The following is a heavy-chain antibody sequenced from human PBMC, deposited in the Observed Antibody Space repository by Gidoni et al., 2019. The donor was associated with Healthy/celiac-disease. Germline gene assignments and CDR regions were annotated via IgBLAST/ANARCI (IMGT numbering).Heavy chain of an antibody. CDR3: AIGSTAMVDY. D-gene: IGHD5-18*01. CDR1: GGSFSGYY. J-gene: IGHJ4*02. V-gene: IGHV4-34*12. CDR2: IIHSGST. Sequence: VPPQQLGAGRLKPSETLSLTCAGYGGSFSGYYWSWIRQPPGKGLEWIGEIIHSGSTNYNPSLKSRVTISVDTSKNQFSLKLSSVTATDTAVYYCAIGSTAMVDYWGQGTLVTVSS.